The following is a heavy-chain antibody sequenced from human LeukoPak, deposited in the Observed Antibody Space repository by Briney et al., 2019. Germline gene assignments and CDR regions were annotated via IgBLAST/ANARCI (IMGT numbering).Heavy chain of an antibody. CDR2: ISSSGGTI. D-gene: IGHD2-15*01. J-gene: IGHJ3*02. CDR3: ARDRGVGVVAADFDAFDI. V-gene: IGHV3-11*01. Sequence: GGSLRLSCAASGFTFSDYYMSWIRQAPGKGLEWVSYISSSGGTIYYADSVKGRFTISRDNAKNSLYLQMNSLRAEDTAVYYCARDRGVGVVAADFDAFDIWGQGTMVTVSS. CDR1: GFTFSDYY.